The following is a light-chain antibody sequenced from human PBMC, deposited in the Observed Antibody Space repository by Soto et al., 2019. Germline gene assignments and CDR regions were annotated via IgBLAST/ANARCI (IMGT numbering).Light chain of an antibody. V-gene: IGKV3D-20*01. CDR2: DAS. CDR3: QQSGSSPIT. Sequence: IVLTQAPATPSFSPGESATLSCGASQSVSSSYLAWYQQKPGLAPRLLIYDASSRATGIPDRFSGSGSVTDVTLTISRLEPEDFAVYYCQQSGSSPITFGEGTRLEI. J-gene: IGKJ5*01. CDR1: QSVSSSY.